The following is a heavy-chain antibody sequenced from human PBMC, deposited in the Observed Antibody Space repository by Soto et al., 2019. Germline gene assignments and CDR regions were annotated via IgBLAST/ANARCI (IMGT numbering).Heavy chain of an antibody. D-gene: IGHD3-10*01. J-gene: IGHJ6*02. CDR3: ARGGSGSYYEAHYGMDV. Sequence: PGGSLRLSCAGSGFTFSSYAMHWVRQAPGNGLEWVAVISYDGSNKYYADSVKGRFTISRDNSKNTLYLQMNSLRAEDTAVYYCARGGSGSYYEAHYGMDVWGQGTTVTVSS. CDR2: ISYDGSNK. CDR1: GFTFSSYA. V-gene: IGHV3-30-3*01.